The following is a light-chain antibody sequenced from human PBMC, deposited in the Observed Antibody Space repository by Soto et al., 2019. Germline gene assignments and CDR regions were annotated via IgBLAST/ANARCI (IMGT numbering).Light chain of an antibody. CDR3: TSFAGINNFVV. Sequence: ALTQPPSASGSPGQSVTISCTGTSSDVGGYNYVSWYQQHPGKTPKLMIFEVNKRPSGVPDRFSGSKSGNTASLTVSGLQAEDEADYYCTSFAGINNFVVFGGGTKVTVL. CDR1: SSDVGGYNY. V-gene: IGLV2-8*01. CDR2: EVN. J-gene: IGLJ2*01.